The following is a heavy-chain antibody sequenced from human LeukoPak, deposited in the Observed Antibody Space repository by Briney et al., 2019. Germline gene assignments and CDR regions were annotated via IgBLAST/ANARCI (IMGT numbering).Heavy chain of an antibody. V-gene: IGHV4-30-2*01. CDR3: AGDGGPRRGDYYFDY. CDR1: GDSISSGGYS. D-gene: IGHD2-21*02. CDR2: IYHSGTT. J-gene: IGHJ4*02. Sequence: PSETLSLTCAVSGDSISSGGYSWSWIRQPPGKGLEWIGYIYHSGTTLYNPSLKSRVTMSVDKSKNQFSLKLSSVTAADTAVYYCAGDGGPRRGDYYFDYWGQGALVIVSS.